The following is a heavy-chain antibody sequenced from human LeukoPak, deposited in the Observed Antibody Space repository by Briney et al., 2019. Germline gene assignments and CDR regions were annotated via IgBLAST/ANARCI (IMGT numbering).Heavy chain of an antibody. CDR3: ARWSLRSLGQPNWFDP. CDR1: GFTFSSYW. CDR2: INSDGSST. V-gene: IGHV3-74*01. Sequence: PGGSLRLSCAASGFTFSSYWMHWVRQAPGKGLVWVSRINSDGSSTSYADSVKGRFTISRDNAKNSLYLEMNSLRAEDTAVYYCARWSLRSLGQPNWFDPWGQGTLVTVSS. J-gene: IGHJ5*02. D-gene: IGHD5-12*01.